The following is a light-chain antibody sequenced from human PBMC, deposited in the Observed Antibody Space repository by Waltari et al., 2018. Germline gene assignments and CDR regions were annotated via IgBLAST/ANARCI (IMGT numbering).Light chain of an antibody. CDR1: QRISSY. CDR3: QQTYSLFT. J-gene: IGKJ3*01. V-gene: IGKV1-39*01. CDR2: AAS. Sequence: DIQMTQSPSFLSASVGDGVTITCRASQRISSYLNWYQMKPGRAPELLIYAASSLQSGVPSRFSGSGSGTEFTLTISSLQPDDFATYYCQQTYSLFTFGPGTKVDFK.